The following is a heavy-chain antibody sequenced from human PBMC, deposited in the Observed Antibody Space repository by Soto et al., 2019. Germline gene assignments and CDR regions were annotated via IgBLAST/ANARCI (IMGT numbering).Heavy chain of an antibody. V-gene: IGHV1-18*01. D-gene: IGHD3-22*01. J-gene: IGHJ5*02. CDR2: SSAYNGNT. CDR3: ARATPDTAVQGVDRSAIWFDP. Sequence: ASVKVSCKASGYTFTTYGISWVRQAPGQGLEWMGWSSAYNGNTNYAQKFQGRVAMTTDTSTSTAYMELRSLRSDDTAVYYCARATPDTAVQGVDRSAIWFDPWGQGSLVTVSS. CDR1: GYTFTTYG.